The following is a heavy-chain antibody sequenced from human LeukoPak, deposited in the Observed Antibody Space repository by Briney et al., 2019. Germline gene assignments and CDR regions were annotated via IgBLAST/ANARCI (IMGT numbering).Heavy chain of an antibody. Sequence: QPGGSLRLSCSASGFTFSYYAMHWVRQAPRKGLEYVSGITSSGGSTYYTDSVKGRFTNSRDNSNNTLYLQMSSLRAEDTAVYYCVKGDYSGYTFPAFDYWGQGTLVSVSS. D-gene: IGHD5-12*01. J-gene: IGHJ4*02. CDR1: GFTFSYYA. CDR2: ITSSGGST. CDR3: VKGDYSGYTFPAFDY. V-gene: IGHV3-64D*06.